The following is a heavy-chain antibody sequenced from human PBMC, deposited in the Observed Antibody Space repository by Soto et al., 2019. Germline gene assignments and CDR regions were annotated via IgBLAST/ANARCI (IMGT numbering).Heavy chain of an antibody. D-gene: IGHD3-3*01. CDR3: ARERAIFGVVISGFDP. V-gene: IGHV1-8*01. CDR2: MNPNSGNT. J-gene: IGHJ5*02. Sequence: ASVKVSCNASGYTFTSYDINWVRQATGQGLEWMGWMNPNSGNTGYAQKFQGRVTMTRNTSISTAYMELSSLRSEDTAVYYCARERAIFGVVISGFDPWGQGTLVTVSS. CDR1: GYTFTSYD.